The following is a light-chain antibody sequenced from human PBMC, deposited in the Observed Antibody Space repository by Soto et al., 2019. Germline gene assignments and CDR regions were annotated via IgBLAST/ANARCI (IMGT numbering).Light chain of an antibody. CDR3: CSYAGSNTYV. J-gene: IGLJ1*01. CDR2: AGS. Sequence: QSALTQPASVSGSPGQSITISCTGTSSDAGNYNLVSWYQQHPGKAPKVMIYAGSNRPSGVSHRFSGFKSGNTASLTISGLQAEDEADYHCCSYAGSNTYVFGTGTKLTVL. CDR1: SSDAGNYNL. V-gene: IGLV2-23*01.